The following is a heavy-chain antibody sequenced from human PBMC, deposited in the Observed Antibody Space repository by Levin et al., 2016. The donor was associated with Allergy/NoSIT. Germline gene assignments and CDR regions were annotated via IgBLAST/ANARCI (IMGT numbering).Heavy chain of an antibody. V-gene: IGHV3-33*08. CDR1: GFTFNTYW. Sequence: SLKISCAASGFTFNTYWMTWVRQAPGRGLEWVAVIWYDGSNKYYADSVKGRFTISRDNSKNTLYLQMNSLRDEDTAVYYCARGGVGGSPSYYYYGMDVWGQGTTVTVSS. D-gene: IGHD1-26*01. J-gene: IGHJ6*02. CDR3: ARGGVGGSPSYYYYGMDV. CDR2: IWYDGSNK.